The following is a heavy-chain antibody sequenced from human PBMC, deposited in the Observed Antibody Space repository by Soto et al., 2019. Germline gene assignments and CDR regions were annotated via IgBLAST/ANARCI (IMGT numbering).Heavy chain of an antibody. CDR2: ISSSSSYT. V-gene: IGHV3-11*06. Sequence: QVQLVESGGGLVKPGGPLRLSCAASGFTFSDYYMSWIRQAPGKGLEWVSYISSSSSYTNYADSVKGRFTISRDNAKNSLYLQMNSLRAEDTAVYYCARDGGKGYYYYGMDVWGQGTTVTVSS. D-gene: IGHD3-16*01. J-gene: IGHJ6*02. CDR3: ARDGGKGYYYYGMDV. CDR1: GFTFSDYY.